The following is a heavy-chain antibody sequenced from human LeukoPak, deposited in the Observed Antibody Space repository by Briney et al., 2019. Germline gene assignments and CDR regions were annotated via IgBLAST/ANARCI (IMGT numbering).Heavy chain of an antibody. J-gene: IGHJ4*02. CDR2: IKKVGSEK. CDR3: ARGEFGGDY. V-gene: IGHV3-7*01. D-gene: IGHD3-10*01. CDR1: GFTFNNYW. Sequence: GGSLRLSCAASGFTFNNYWMSWVRLAPGKGLEWVANIKKVGSEKFYVDSVKGRFTISRDNAKNSLYLQMNSLRAEDTAVYYCARGEFGGDYWGQGTLVTVSS.